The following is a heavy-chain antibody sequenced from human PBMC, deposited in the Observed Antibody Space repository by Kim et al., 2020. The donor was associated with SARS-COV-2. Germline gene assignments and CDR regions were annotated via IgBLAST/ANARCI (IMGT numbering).Heavy chain of an antibody. D-gene: IGHD2-21*02. CDR3: ARSRSYCGGDCYKLDY. CDR2: INPTYYST. J-gene: IGHJ4*02. V-gene: IGHV1-46*01. Sequence: ASVKVSCKASGYTFTSNYMHWVRQAPGQGLEWMGIINPTYYSTSYAQKFQGRVTMTRDTSTSTVYMELSSLRSEDTAVYYCARSRSYCGGDCYKLDYWGQGTLVTVSS. CDR1: GYTFTSNY.